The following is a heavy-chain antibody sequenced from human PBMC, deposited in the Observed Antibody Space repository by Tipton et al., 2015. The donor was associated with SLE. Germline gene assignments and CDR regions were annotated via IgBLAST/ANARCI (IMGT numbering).Heavy chain of an antibody. CDR3: ARDPYMVRGVNDAFDI. CDR2: IYHSGST. Sequence: TLSLTCAVSGYSISSGYYWGWIRQPPGKGLEWIGSIYHSGSTYYNPSLKSRVTISVDTSKNQFSLKLSSVTAADTAVYYCARDPYMVRGVNDAFDIWGQGTMVTVSS. V-gene: IGHV4-38-2*02. CDR1: GYSISSGYY. D-gene: IGHD3-10*01. J-gene: IGHJ3*02.